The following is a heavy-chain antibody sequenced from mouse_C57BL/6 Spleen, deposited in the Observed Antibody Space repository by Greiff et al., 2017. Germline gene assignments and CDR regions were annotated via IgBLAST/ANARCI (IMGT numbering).Heavy chain of an antibody. Sequence: QVQLQQPGAELVLPGASVKLSCKASGYTFTSYWMHWVKQRPGQGLEWIGELDPSDSYTNDNQKFKGKSTLTVDKSSSTAYMQLSSLTSEDSAVDYCARWGQLRPHAMDYWGQGTAGTVSS. J-gene: IGHJ4*01. V-gene: IGHV1-69*01. CDR1: GYTFTSYW. CDR2: LDPSDSYT. D-gene: IGHD3-2*02. CDR3: ARWGQLRPHAMDY.